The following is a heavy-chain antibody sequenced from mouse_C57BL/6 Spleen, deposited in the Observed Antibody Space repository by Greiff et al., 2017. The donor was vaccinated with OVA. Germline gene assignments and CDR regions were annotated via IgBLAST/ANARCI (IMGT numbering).Heavy chain of an antibody. CDR2: IDPSDSET. V-gene: IGHV1-52*01. CDR3: ARGGGDYGYDDAMDY. D-gene: IGHD2-2*01. CDR1: GYTFTSYW. Sequence: VQLQQPGAELVRPGSSVKLSCKASGYTFTSYWMHWVKQRPIQGLEWIGNIDPSDSETHYNQKFKDKATLTVDKSSSTAYMQLSSLTAEYSAVYYWARGGGDYGYDDAMDYGGQGTSVTVSS. J-gene: IGHJ4*01.